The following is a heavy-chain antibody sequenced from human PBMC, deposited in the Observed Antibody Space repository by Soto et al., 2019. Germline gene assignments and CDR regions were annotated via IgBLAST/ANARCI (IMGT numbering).Heavy chain of an antibody. CDR1: GFNFNSYT. J-gene: IGHJ6*02. D-gene: IGHD2-15*01. CDR3: ARDCSGGSCYPGMDV. V-gene: IGHV3-21*01. CDR2: ISSSGYI. Sequence: EVQLVESGGGLVKPGGSLRLSCAASGFNFNSYTINWVRQAPGKRLEWLSSISSSGYIFSTDSVRGRFTISRDNAKNSVYLQINSLRAEDTAVYLCARDCSGGSCYPGMDVWGQGATGTVSS.